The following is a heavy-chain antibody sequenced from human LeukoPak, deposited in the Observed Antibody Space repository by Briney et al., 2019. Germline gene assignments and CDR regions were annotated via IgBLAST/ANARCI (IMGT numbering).Heavy chain of an antibody. D-gene: IGHD1-14*01. J-gene: IGHJ4*02. CDR1: GLTLSSYW. CDR2: INTDGTAT. V-gene: IGHV3-74*01. Sequence: GGSLRLSCAASGLTLSSYWMHWVRQAPGKGLVWVSHINTDGTATTYADSVKGRFTISRDNAKNTLYLQMNTPLAEDTAVYYCVRDSNLSFDYWGQGALVTVSS. CDR3: VRDSNLSFDY.